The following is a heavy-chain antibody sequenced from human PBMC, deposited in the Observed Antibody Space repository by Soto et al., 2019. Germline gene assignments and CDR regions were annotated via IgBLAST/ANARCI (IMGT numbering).Heavy chain of an antibody. J-gene: IGHJ4*02. D-gene: IGHD3-16*02. Sequence: EVQLVESGGDLVKPGGSLRLSCAAFEFTFTYAWMSWVRQAPGKGLEWVGRIKSKTDGGTTDYAAPVKGRFTISRDESQNTLYLQMNSLKTEDTAVYYCTSLYYGHWGQGTLVTVSS. V-gene: IGHV3-15*01. CDR3: TSLYYGH. CDR1: EFTFTYAW. CDR2: IKSKTDGGTT.